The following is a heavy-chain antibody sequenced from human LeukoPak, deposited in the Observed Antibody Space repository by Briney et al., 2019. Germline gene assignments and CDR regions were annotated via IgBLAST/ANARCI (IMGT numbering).Heavy chain of an antibody. V-gene: IGHV3-74*01. CDR1: GFTFGNHW. J-gene: IGHJ4*02. Sequence: QTGGSLRLSCAASGFTFGNHWMHWVRQAPGKGLVWVSRINFDGSSTSYADSVKGRFTISRDNSKNTLYLQMNSLRAEDTAVYYCASSDLRYWGQGTLVTVSS. CDR2: INFDGSST. CDR3: ASSDLRY.